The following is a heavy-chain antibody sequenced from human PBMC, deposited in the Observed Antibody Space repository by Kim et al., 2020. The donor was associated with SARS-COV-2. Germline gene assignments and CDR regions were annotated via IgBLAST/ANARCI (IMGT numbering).Heavy chain of an antibody. V-gene: IGHV3-53*01. Sequence: GGSLRLSCAASGFTVSSNYMSWVRQAPGKGLEWVSVIFSNDRTYYAGAVKGRFTISRDNSKNTLYLQMNRLRAEDTAVYYCARDHRAIYGSGSYYFYGSDQYYDGMDVWGQGTTVTVSS. CDR2: IFSNDRT. J-gene: IGHJ6*02. D-gene: IGHD3-10*01. CDR1: GFTVSSNY. CDR3: ARDHRAIYGSGSYYFYGSDQYYDGMDV.